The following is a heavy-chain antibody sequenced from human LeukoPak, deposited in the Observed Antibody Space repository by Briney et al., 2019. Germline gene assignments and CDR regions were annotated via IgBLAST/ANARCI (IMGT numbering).Heavy chain of an antibody. D-gene: IGHD2-2*01. CDR1: GFSFSTYT. J-gene: IGHJ4*02. Sequence: GRSLRLSCAASGFSFSTYTMNWVRQAPGKGLEWVSYVSSSSTRYYADSVKGRFTISRDNDKNSLYLQMNSLRDEDTAVYYCARDPGYCGRTSCYAVWNFDSWGQGTLVTVSS. CDR3: ARDPGYCGRTSCYAVWNFDS. CDR2: VSSSSTR. V-gene: IGHV3-48*02.